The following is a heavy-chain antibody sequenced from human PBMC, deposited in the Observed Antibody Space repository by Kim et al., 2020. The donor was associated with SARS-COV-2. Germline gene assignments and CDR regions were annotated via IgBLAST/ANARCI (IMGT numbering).Heavy chain of an antibody. D-gene: IGHD4-17*01. CDR2: INHSGST. CDR3: ARDEYGAGMDV. J-gene: IGHJ6*02. V-gene: IGHV4-34*01. Sequence: SETLSLTCAVYGGSFSGYYWSWIRQPPGKGLEWIGEINHSGSTNYNPSLKSRVTISVDTSKNQFSLKLSSVTAADTAVYYCARDEYGAGMDVWGQGTTVT. CDR1: GGSFSGYY.